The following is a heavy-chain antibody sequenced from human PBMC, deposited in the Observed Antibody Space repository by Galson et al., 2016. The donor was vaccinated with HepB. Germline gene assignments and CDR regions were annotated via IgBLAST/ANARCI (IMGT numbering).Heavy chain of an antibody. Sequence: SLRLSCAASGFTFSSYAMTWVRQAPGKGLEWVSGISGSGANTYYANAVKGRFTISRDNSNNTRYLQVNSLRAEDTALYFCARYSNSWAPFDYWGQGSLVTVSS. V-gene: IGHV3-23*01. D-gene: IGHD6-13*01. CDR2: ISGSGANT. CDR1: GFTFSSYA. J-gene: IGHJ4*02. CDR3: ARYSNSWAPFDY.